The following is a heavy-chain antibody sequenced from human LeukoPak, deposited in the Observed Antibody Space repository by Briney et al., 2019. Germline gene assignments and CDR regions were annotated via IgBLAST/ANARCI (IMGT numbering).Heavy chain of an antibody. CDR3: AREGAGGLDF. V-gene: IGHV6-1*01. CDR1: GDSVSSNGAT. D-gene: IGHD3-16*01. CDR2: TYHRSKWYE. Sequence: SQTLSLTCVISGDSVSSNGATWNWIRQSPSRGLEWPGRTYHRSKWYEDYAESVKGRMTVNPDTSKNQFSLHLNPVTPEDTAVYYCAREGAGGLDFWGQGTLVTVSS. J-gene: IGHJ4*02.